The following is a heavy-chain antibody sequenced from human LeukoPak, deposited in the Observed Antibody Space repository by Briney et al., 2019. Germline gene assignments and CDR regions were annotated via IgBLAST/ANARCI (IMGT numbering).Heavy chain of an antibody. CDR2: ISGSGGST. CDR3: AKDRRDGYNPDAFDI. V-gene: IGHV3-23*01. J-gene: IGHJ3*02. D-gene: IGHD5-24*01. Sequence: GGSLRLSCSASGFTFSSYAMSWVRQAPGKGLEWVSAISGSGGSTYYAASVKGRFTISRDNSKNTLYLQMNSLRAEDTAVYYCAKDRRDGYNPDAFDIWGQGTMVTVSS. CDR1: GFTFSSYA.